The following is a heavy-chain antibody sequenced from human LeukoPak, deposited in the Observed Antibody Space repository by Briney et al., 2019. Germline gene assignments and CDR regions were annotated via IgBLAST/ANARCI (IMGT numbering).Heavy chain of an antibody. CDR1: GYTFTGYY. Sequence: ASVKVYCKASGYTFTGYYMHWVRQAPGQGLEWMGWINPNSGGTNYAQKFQGRVTMTRDTSISTAYMELSRLRSDDTAVYYCARDAATSSSTSNWFDPWGQGTLVTVSS. CDR3: ARDAATSSSTSNWFDP. J-gene: IGHJ5*02. D-gene: IGHD5/OR15-5a*01. CDR2: INPNSGGT. V-gene: IGHV1-2*02.